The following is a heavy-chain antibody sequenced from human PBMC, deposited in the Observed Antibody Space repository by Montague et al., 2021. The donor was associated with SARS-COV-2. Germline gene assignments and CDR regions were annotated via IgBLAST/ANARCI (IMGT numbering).Heavy chain of an antibody. CDR2: IHYSGGT. D-gene: IGHD2-15*01. V-gene: IGHV4-59*01. CDR1: NASFDNYY. Sequence: SETLSLTCTVSNASFDNYYWSWVRQSPGKGLEYIGYIHYSGGTNYNPSLRSRVTISIDTSKNQFSLKLMSVTAAETAIYFCARRIVTYHWYFDLWGRGTLVTVSS. CDR3: ARRIVTYHWYFDL. J-gene: IGHJ2*01.